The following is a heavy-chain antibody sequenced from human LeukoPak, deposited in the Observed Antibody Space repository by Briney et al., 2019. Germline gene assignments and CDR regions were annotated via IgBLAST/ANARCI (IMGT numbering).Heavy chain of an antibody. CDR2: IKQDGSEK. J-gene: IGHJ5*02. D-gene: IGHD3-10*01. Sequence: PGGSLRLSCVASGFTFSSSLMTWVRQAAGKGLEWVANIKQDGSEKHYADSVEGRFTISRDNAKNSLYLQMNNLNSEDTAVYFCATAGDRSCFDPWGRGTLVTVSS. CDR1: GFTFSSSL. V-gene: IGHV3-7*01. CDR3: ATAGDRSCFDP.